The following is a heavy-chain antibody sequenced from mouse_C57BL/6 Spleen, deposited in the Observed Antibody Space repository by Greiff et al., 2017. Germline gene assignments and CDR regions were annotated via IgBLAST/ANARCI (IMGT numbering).Heavy chain of an antibody. CDR2: LSDGGSYT. CDR3: ARGFAWFAY. CDR1: GFTFSSYA. Sequence: EVQGVESGGGLVKPGGSLKLSCAASGFTFSSYAMSWVRQTPEKRLEWVATLSDGGSYTYSPDTVKGRFTISRDNAMNNLYLQMSHLKSEDTAMYYCARGFAWFAYWGQGTLVTVSA. V-gene: IGHV5-4*01. J-gene: IGHJ3*01.